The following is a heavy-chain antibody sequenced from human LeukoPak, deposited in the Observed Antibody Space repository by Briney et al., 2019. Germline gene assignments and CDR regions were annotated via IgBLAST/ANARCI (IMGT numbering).Heavy chain of an antibody. CDR1: GGSIGTYY. J-gene: IGHJ4*02. CDR2: IYYSGYT. D-gene: IGHD5-12*01. Sequence: SETLSLTCTVSGGSIGTYYWSWFRQPPGKGLEWIGYIYYSGYTNYIPSLKSRVTISLDTSKNQFSLSLSSVTAADTAVYYCARGNLVATLYFDYWGQGALVTVSS. V-gene: IGHV4-59*01. CDR3: ARGNLVATLYFDY.